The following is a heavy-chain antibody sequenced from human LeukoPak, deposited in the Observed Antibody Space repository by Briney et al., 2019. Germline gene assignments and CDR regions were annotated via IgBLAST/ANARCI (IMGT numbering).Heavy chain of an antibody. V-gene: IGHV4-34*01. CDR2: NNHSGST. Sequence: PSETLSLTCAVYGGSFSGYYWSWIRQPPGKGLEWIGENNHSGSTNYNPSLKCRVTISVDTSKNQFSLKLSSVTAADTAVYYCARGRRFGRWGQGTLVTVSS. CDR3: ARGRRFGR. D-gene: IGHD3-10*01. CDR1: GGSFSGYY. J-gene: IGHJ4*02.